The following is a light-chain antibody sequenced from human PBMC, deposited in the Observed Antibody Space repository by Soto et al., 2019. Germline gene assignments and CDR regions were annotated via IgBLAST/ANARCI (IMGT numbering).Light chain of an antibody. Sequence: QSALTQPASVSGSPGQSITISCTGTSSAVGGYKNVSWYQQHPGKAPKLMIYEVSNRPSGVSNRFSGSKSGNTASLTISGLQAEDEADYYCSSYTSSSPCVFGTGTKVTVL. J-gene: IGLJ1*01. CDR1: SSAVGGYKN. CDR2: EVS. V-gene: IGLV2-14*01. CDR3: SSYTSSSPCV.